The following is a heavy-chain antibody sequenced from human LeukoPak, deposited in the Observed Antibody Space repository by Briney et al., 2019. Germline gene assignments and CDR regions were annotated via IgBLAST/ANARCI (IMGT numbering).Heavy chain of an antibody. V-gene: IGHV3-11*04. CDR3: ARRWSSGWNSIDY. J-gene: IGHJ4*02. CDR1: GFTFSDYY. D-gene: IGHD6-19*01. Sequence: TGGSLRLSCAASGFTFSDYYMSWIRQAPGKGLEWVSYISSSGSTIYYADSVKGRFTISRDNAKNSLYLQMNSLRAEDTAVYYCARRWSSGWNSIDYWGQGTLVTVSS. CDR2: ISSSGSTI.